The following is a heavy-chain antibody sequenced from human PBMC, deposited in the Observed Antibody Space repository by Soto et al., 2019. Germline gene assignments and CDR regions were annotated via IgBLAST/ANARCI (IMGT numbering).Heavy chain of an antibody. CDR3: VRARSTDSRPDY. CDR2: ITSSSSYI. D-gene: IGHD2-15*01. CDR1: GFTFSNSW. J-gene: IGHJ4*02. V-gene: IGHV3-21*01. Sequence: GGSLRLSCAASGFTFSNSWMHWVRQAPGKGLEWVASITSSSSYIYYEDSLKGRFTISRDNAKNSLFLQLDSLRAEDTAVYFCVRARSTDSRPDYWGQGTLVTVSS.